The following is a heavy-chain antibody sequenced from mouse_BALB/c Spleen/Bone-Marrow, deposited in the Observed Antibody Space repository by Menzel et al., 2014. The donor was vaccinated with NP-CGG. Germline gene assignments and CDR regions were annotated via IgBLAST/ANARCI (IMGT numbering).Heavy chain of an antibody. CDR3: ARCGYYGGLAY. Sequence: EVKLVEYGGGLVQPGGSLKLSCTASGFELSRYWMSWVRQAPGKGLEWIGEINPNSRTINYTPSLKERFIISRDNAKNTLYLQMSKVRYEDTALYFCARCGYYGGLAYWGQGTLVTVSA. J-gene: IGHJ3*01. CDR2: INPNSRTI. V-gene: IGHV4-1*02. CDR1: GFELSRYW. D-gene: IGHD1-2*01.